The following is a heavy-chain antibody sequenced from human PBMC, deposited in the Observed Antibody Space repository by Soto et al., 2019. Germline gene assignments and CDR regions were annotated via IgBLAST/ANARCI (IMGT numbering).Heavy chain of an antibody. V-gene: IGHV3-74*01. CDR3: ARGDGDYYDGNGYLGRH. J-gene: IGHJ4*02. Sequence: GGSLSLSCAASGFTFSSYWMHWVRQAPGKGLVWVSRINSDGSSTSYADSVKGRFTISRDNAKNTLYLQMNSLRAEDTAVYYCARGDGDYYDGNGYLGRHWGQGTLVTVSS. D-gene: IGHD3-22*01. CDR1: GFTFSSYW. CDR2: INSDGSST.